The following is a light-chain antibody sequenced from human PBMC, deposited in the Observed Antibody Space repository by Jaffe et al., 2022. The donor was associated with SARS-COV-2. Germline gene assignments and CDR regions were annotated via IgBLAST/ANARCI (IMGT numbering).Light chain of an antibody. J-gene: IGKJ2*01. CDR1: QNIYTW. V-gene: IGKV1-5*03. Sequence: DIQMTQSPSTLSASIGDRVTITCRASQNIYTWLAWYQQKPGKAPKLLIYKASSLESGVPSRFSGSGSGTEFTLTISSLQPDDFATYYCQQYNSYTFGQGTKLEIK. CDR3: QQYNSYT. CDR2: KAS.